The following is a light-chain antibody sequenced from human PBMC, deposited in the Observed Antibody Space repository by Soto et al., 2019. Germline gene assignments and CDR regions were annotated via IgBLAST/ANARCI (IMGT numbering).Light chain of an antibody. V-gene: IGKV1-5*01. CDR3: QQYNSYRT. Sequence: DIQLTQFPSTLPPSVDDRVSIASRARERCNIWLAWFQQKPGKAPKLLMFDASILASRDSPRFSGGGSGTQFTLTISSLQPDDFATYYCQQYNSYRTFGQGTRVEIK. CDR2: DAS. J-gene: IGKJ1*01. CDR1: ERCNIW.